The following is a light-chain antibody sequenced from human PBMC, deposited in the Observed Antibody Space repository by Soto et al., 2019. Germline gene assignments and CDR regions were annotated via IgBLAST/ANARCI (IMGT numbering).Light chain of an antibody. CDR2: GAS. J-gene: IGKJ2*01. CDR3: QQYNNWPPYT. Sequence: EILMTQSPATLSVSPGERATLSCRASQSVSSNLAWYQQKPGQAPRLFIYGASSRATGIPARFSGSGSGTEFTLTISSLQPEDFAVYYCQQYNNWPPYTFGQGTKLEIK. V-gene: IGKV3-15*01. CDR1: QSVSSN.